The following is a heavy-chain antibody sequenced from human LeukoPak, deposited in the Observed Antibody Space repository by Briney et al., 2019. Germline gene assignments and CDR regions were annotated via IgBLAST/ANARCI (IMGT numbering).Heavy chain of an antibody. CDR3: ASTIVGATNWFDP. J-gene: IGHJ5*02. V-gene: IGHV4-39*01. D-gene: IGHD1-26*01. CDR1: GGSISSSSYY. CDR2: IYYSGST. Sequence: PSETLSLTCTVSGGSISSSSYYWGWIRQPPGKGLEWIGSIYYSGSTYYNPSLKSRVTISVDTSKNQFSLKLSSVTAADTAVYYCASTIVGATNWFDPWGQGTLVTVSS.